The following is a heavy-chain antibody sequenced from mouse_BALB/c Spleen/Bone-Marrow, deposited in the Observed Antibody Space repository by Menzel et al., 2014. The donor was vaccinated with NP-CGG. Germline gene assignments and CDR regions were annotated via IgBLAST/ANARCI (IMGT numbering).Heavy chain of an antibody. CDR2: IDPANGNT. J-gene: IGHJ3*01. V-gene: IGHV14-3*02. CDR3: VVYEIAGCAY. Sequence: LVESGAELVKPGASVKLSCTASGFNIKDTYMHWVKQRPEQGLEWIGRIDPANGNTKYDPKFQGKATITADTSSNTDSTHRSSLTSESTALYSCVVYEIAGCAYWGQERLVTVS. D-gene: IGHD2-10*02. CDR1: GFNIKDTY.